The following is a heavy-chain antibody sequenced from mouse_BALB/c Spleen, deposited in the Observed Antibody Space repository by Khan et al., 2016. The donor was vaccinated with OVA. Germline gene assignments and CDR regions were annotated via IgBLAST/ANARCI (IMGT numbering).Heavy chain of an antibody. D-gene: IGHD1-1*01. Sequence: VQLQQSGAELAKPGASVKMSCKASGYTFTNYWMYWVKQRPGQGLEWIGYINPSTDYTEYNQKFKDKATLTADKSSNTAYMQLTSLTSEDSALYYCVNHGSSSAWFTYWGQGTLVTVSA. CDR1: GYTFTNYW. J-gene: IGHJ3*01. CDR2: INPSTDYT. V-gene: IGHV1-7*01. CDR3: VNHGSSSAWFTY.